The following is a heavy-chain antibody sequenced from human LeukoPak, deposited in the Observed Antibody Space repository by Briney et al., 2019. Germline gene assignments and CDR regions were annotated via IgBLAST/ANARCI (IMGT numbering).Heavy chain of an antibody. CDR3: ARGWMGATFDP. J-gene: IGHJ5*02. Sequence: SVKVSCKASGGTFSSYAISWVRQAPGQGLEWMGGIIPIFGTANYAQKFQGRVTITRNTSISTAYMELSSLRSEDTAVYYCARGWMGATFDPWGQGTLVTVSS. V-gene: IGHV1-69*05. CDR2: IIPIFGTA. CDR1: GGTFSSYA. D-gene: IGHD1-26*01.